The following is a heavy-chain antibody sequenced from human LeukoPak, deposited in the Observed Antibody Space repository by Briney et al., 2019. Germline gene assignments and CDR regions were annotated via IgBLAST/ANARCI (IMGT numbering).Heavy chain of an antibody. Sequence: GASLKISCKGSGYSFTSYWIGWVRQMPGKGLEWMGIIYPGDSDTRYSPSFQGQVTISADKSISTAYLQWSSLKASDTAMYYCARTYYYDSSGYSPQFDYWGQGTLVTVSS. V-gene: IGHV5-51*01. CDR3: ARTYYYDSSGYSPQFDY. D-gene: IGHD3-22*01. CDR1: GYSFTSYW. J-gene: IGHJ4*02. CDR2: IYPGDSDT.